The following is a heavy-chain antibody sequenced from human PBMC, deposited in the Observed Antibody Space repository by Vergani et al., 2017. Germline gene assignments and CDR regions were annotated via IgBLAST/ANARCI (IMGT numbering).Heavy chain of an antibody. Sequence: QLVQSGAEVKKPGSSVKVSCKASGFTFTSSAVQWVRQARGQRLEWIGWIVVGSGDTNYAQKFQERVTITRDMSTSTAYMELSSLRSEDTAVYYCAADPGYSYGLPYYYYYGMDVWGQGTTVTVSS. CDR1: GFTFTSSA. V-gene: IGHV1-58*01. CDR2: IVVGSGDT. CDR3: AADPGYSYGLPYYYYYGMDV. J-gene: IGHJ6*02. D-gene: IGHD5-18*01.